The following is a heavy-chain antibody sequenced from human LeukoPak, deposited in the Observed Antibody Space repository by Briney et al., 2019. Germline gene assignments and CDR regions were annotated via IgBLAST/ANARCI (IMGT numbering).Heavy chain of an antibody. CDR1: GGSISSYY. Sequence: SETLSLTCTVSGGSISSYYWSWIRQHPGKGLEWIGYIYYSGSTYYNPSLKSRVTISVDTSKNQFSLKLSSVTAADTAVYYCARAREDGYNLDYWGQGTLVTVSS. CDR2: IYYSGST. D-gene: IGHD5-24*01. J-gene: IGHJ4*02. CDR3: ARAREDGYNLDY. V-gene: IGHV4-59*06.